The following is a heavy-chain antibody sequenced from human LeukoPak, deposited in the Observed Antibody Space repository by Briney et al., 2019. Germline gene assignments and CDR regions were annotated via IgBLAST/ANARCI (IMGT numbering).Heavy chain of an antibody. J-gene: IGHJ4*02. D-gene: IGHD2-15*01. V-gene: IGHV1-18*01. CDR3: ARVYVAATRAFDY. Sequence: EASEKVSCKASGYTFTSYSFSWVRQAPGQGLEWVGWISSYNNYTNYAQKLQGRVTMTTDTSTSTAYMELRSLRSDDTAVYYCARVYVAATRAFDYWGQGTLVTVSS. CDR2: ISSYNNYT. CDR1: GYTFTSYS.